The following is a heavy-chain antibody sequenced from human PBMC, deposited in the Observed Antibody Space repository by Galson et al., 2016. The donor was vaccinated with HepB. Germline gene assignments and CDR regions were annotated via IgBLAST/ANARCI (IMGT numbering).Heavy chain of an antibody. CDR1: GFSLSATGVG. Sequence: PALVKPTQTLTLTCTFSGFSLSATGVGVAWIRQPPGKALEWLGIIYWDDHKRYRPSLKSRLTITKDPSKNQVVLTMTNMDPVDTATYYCAHRLVLLRYFWRPQDGPNDAFDLWGQGTLVTVSS. J-gene: IGHJ3*01. CDR3: AHRLVLLRYFWRPQDGPNDAFDL. V-gene: IGHV2-5*02. CDR2: IYWDDHK. D-gene: IGHD3-3*01.